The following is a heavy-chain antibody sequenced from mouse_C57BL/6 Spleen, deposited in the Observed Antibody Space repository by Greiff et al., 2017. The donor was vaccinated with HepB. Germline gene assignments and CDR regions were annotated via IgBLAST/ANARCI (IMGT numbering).Heavy chain of an antibody. V-gene: IGHV5-12*01. CDR3: ARHLALGRRYWYFDV. Sequence: EVKLMESGGGLVQPGGSLKLSCAASGFTFSDYYMYWVRQTPEKRLEWVAYISNGGGSTYYPDTVKGRFTISRDNAKNTLYLQMSRLKSEDTAMYYCARHLALGRRYWYFDVWGTGTTVTVSS. CDR2: ISNGGGST. J-gene: IGHJ1*03. D-gene: IGHD4-1*01. CDR1: GFTFSDYY.